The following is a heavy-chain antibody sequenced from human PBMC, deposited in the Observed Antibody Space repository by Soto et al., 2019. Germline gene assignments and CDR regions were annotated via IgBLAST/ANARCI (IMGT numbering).Heavy chain of an antibody. V-gene: IGHV4-31*03. J-gene: IGHJ4*02. CDR1: GGSISSGGYY. CDR3: ARYGSGSNYYFDY. D-gene: IGHD3-10*01. Sequence: ASETLSLTCTVSGGSISSGGYYWSWIRQHPGKGLEWIGYIYYSGSTYYNPSLKSRVTISVDTSKNQFSLKLSSVTAADTAVYYCARYGSGSNYYFDYWGQGTLVTVS. CDR2: IYYSGST.